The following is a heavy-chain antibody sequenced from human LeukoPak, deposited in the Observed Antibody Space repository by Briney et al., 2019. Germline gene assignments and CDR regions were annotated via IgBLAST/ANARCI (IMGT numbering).Heavy chain of an antibody. D-gene: IGHD6-6*01. Sequence: GGSLRLSCAASEFTFSDSNMIWVRQTPGKGLEWVSYISSTSSSMYYADSVKGRFTISRDNTKNSLYLQMNSLRDEDTAVYYCVRGGSSIRRAFDVWGQGTMVTVSS. CDR2: ISSTSSSM. V-gene: IGHV3-48*02. J-gene: IGHJ3*01. CDR1: EFTFSDSN. CDR3: VRGGSSIRRAFDV.